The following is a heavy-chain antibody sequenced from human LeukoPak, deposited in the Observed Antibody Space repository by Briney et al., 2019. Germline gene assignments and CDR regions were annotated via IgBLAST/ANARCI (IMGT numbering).Heavy chain of an antibody. CDR2: INSDGSST. Sequence: GGSLRLSCAASGFTFSSYWMHWVRQAPGKGLVWVSRINSDGSSTSYADSVKGRFTISRDNAKNTLYLQMNSLRAEDTAVYYCAKRRLAAAGPFDYWGQGTLVTVSS. J-gene: IGHJ4*02. CDR1: GFTFSSYW. D-gene: IGHD6-13*01. CDR3: AKRRLAAAGPFDY. V-gene: IGHV3-74*01.